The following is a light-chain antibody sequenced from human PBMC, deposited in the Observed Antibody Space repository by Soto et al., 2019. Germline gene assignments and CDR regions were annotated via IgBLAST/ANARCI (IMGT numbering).Light chain of an antibody. CDR3: QTWGTDIHVV. CDR1: SGHSSYA. J-gene: IGLJ2*01. V-gene: IGLV4-69*01. CDR2: LNSDGSH. Sequence: QPVLTQSPSASASLGASVKVTCTLSSGHSSYAIAWHQQQPDKGPRYLMKLNSDGSHSKGDGIPDRFSGSSSGAERYLTISSLQSEDEADYYCQTWGTDIHVVFGGGTQLTVL.